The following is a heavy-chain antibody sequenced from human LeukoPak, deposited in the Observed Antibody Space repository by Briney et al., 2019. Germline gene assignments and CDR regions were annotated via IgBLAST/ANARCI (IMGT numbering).Heavy chain of an antibody. D-gene: IGHD1-1*01. Sequence: GASVKVSCKASGYTFTSYYMHWVRQAPGQGLEWMGIINPSGGSTSYAQKFQGRVTMTRDTSTSTVYIELSSLRSEDTAVYYCARVLERNLDFDYWGQGTLVTVSS. V-gene: IGHV1-46*01. CDR3: ARVLERNLDFDY. J-gene: IGHJ4*02. CDR2: INPSGGST. CDR1: GYTFTSYY.